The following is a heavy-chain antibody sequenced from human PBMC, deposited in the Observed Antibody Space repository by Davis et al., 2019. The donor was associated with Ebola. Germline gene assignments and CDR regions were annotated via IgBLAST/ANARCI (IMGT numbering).Heavy chain of an antibody. CDR1: GFTFSSYG. CDR3: AKGSITMIPTQYYFDY. CDR2: ISYDGSNK. J-gene: IGHJ4*02. D-gene: IGHD3-22*01. Sequence: GESLKISCAASGFTFSSYGMHWVRQAPGKGLEWVAVISYDGSNKYYADSVKGRFTISRDNSKNTLYLQMNSLRAEDTAVYYCAKGSITMIPTQYYFDYWGQGTLVTVSS. V-gene: IGHV3-30*18.